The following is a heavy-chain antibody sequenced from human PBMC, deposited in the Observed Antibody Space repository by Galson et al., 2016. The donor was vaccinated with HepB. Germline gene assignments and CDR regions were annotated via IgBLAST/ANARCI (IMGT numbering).Heavy chain of an antibody. Sequence: PALVKPTQTLTLTCTFSGFSLTTSGVGVGWIRQPPGKALEWLTVIYWNDDKRHRPSLKNRLTITKDTSKNQVVLTMTNMDPVDTATYYCAHLDGVPYSSLDYWGQGTRVTVSS. V-gene: IGHV2-5*01. CDR1: GFSLTTSGVG. J-gene: IGHJ4*02. D-gene: IGHD6-13*01. CDR2: IYWNDDK. CDR3: AHLDGVPYSSLDY.